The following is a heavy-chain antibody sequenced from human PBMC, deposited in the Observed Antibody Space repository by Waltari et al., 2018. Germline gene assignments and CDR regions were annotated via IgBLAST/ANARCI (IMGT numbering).Heavy chain of an antibody. V-gene: IGHV3-7*01. CDR1: GFPFSNYG. CDR3: ARDRGVIVY. D-gene: IGHD3-22*01. J-gene: IGHJ4*02. CDR2: IKQDGSDK. Sequence: EVQLVESGGGLVQPGGSMRLSCPPSGFPFSNYGMSWVRQAPGKGLEWVANIKQDGSDKYDVDSVKGRFTISRDNAKNSLFLQMNSLRVEDTAVYYCARDRGVIVYWGQGTLVTVSS.